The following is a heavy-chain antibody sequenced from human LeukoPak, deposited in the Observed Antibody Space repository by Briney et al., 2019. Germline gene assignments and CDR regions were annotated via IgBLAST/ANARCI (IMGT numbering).Heavy chain of an antibody. Sequence: PSETLSLTCTVSGGSISSYYWSWIRQPPGKGVEWIGYIYYSGSTNYNPSLKSRVTISVDTSKNQFSLQLSSVTAADTAVYYCAREPVWGGHWFDPWGQGTLVTVSS. D-gene: IGHD3-16*01. CDR2: IYYSGST. V-gene: IGHV4-59*01. CDR1: GGSISSYY. CDR3: AREPVWGGHWFDP. J-gene: IGHJ5*02.